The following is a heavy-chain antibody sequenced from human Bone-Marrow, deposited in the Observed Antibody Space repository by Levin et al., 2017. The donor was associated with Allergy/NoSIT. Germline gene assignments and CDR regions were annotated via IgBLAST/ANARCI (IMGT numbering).Heavy chain of an antibody. CDR1: GFTFSSYA. CDR3: ARGVGATRYFDY. CDR2: ISYDGSNK. V-gene: IGHV3-30*04. Sequence: GGSLRLSCAASGFTFSSYAMHWVRQAPGKGLEWVAVISYDGSNKYYADSVKGRFTISRDNSKNTLYLQMNSLRAEDTAVYYCARGVGATRYFDYWGQGTLVTVSS. D-gene: IGHD1-26*01. J-gene: IGHJ4*02.